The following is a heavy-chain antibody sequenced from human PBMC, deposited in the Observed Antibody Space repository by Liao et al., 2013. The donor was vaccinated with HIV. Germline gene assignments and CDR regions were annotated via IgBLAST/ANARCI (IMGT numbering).Heavy chain of an antibody. CDR2: IYYSGST. D-gene: IGHD1-26*01. Sequence: QLQLQESGPGLVKPSETLSLTCTVSGGSISSSSYYWGWIRQPPGKALEWIGNIYYSGSTYYNPSLMSRVTISVDTSKNQFSQKLRSVTAADTAVYYCARDGNFVSLDFWGQGTPVTVSS. CDR1: GGSISSSSYY. V-gene: IGHV4-39*07. CDR3: ARDGNFVSLDF. J-gene: IGHJ4*02.